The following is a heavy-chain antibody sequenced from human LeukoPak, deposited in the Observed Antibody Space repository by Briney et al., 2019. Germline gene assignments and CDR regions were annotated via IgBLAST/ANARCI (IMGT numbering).Heavy chain of an antibody. Sequence: SETLSLTCAVYGGSFIGYYWSWIRQPPGKGLEWIGEINHFGSTNYNPSLKSRVTISIDTSKNQFSLKLSSVTAADTAVYYCARIRSRKWGFDYWGQGTLVTVSA. CDR2: INHFGST. CDR3: ARIRSRKWGFDY. J-gene: IGHJ4*02. CDR1: GGSFIGYY. V-gene: IGHV4-34*01. D-gene: IGHD1-26*01.